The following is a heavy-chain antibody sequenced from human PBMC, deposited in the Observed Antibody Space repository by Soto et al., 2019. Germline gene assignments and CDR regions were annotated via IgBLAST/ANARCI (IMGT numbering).Heavy chain of an antibody. J-gene: IGHJ4*02. CDR3: ATIVATGKSFDY. V-gene: IGHV4-31*03. D-gene: IGHD5-12*01. CDR1: GGSISSGGYY. Sequence: QVQLQELGPGLVKPSQTLSLTCTVSGGSISSGGYYWSWIRQHPGKGLEWIGYIYYSGSTYYNPSRKSRVTISVDTSKNQFSLKLSYVTAADTAVYYCATIVATGKSFDYWGQGTLVTVSS. CDR2: IYYSGST.